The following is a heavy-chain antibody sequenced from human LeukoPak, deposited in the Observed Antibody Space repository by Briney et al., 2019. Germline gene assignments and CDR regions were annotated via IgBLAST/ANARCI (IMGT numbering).Heavy chain of an antibody. D-gene: IGHD6-19*01. J-gene: IGHJ4*02. CDR1: GYTFNNHY. CDR3: ARQGTYSSAIGMGY. V-gene: IGHV1-46*02. CDR2: INPSGGST. Sequence: AASVKVSCKASGYTFNNHYMYWVRQAPGQGLEWVGVINPSGGSTSYAQKFQGRVTMTRDTSTRTVYMEVNSLRSEDTAVYYCARQGTYSSAIGMGYWGQGTLVTVSS.